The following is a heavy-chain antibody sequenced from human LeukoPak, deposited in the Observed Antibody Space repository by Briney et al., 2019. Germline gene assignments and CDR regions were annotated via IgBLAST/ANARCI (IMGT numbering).Heavy chain of an antibody. Sequence: GGSLRLSYAASGFIFNTYAMSWVRQAPGKGLEWVSLIYSGGNTYYADSVRGRFSISRDNSRNTLSLQMNSLRGEDTAVYFCARRSSGTHGMDVWGQGTTVTVSS. CDR1: GFIFNTYA. J-gene: IGHJ6*02. CDR2: IYSGGNT. D-gene: IGHD3-10*01. CDR3: ARRSSGTHGMDV. V-gene: IGHV3-66*01.